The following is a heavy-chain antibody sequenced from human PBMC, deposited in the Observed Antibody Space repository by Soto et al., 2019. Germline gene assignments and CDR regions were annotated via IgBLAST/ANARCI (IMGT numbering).Heavy chain of an antibody. CDR2: VSHDGRNT. V-gene: IGHV3-30*18. CDR3: AKGGRQWLVTSDFNY. CDR1: GFTFSDYA. D-gene: IGHD6-19*01. J-gene: IGHJ4*02. Sequence: VQLVESGGGVVQPGRSLRLSCAASGFTFSDYAMHWVCQAPGKGLEWVAVVSHDGRNTHYADSVKGRFTISRDSSKNTVSVEMTSLRAEDTAVYYCAKGGRQWLVTSDFNYWGQGALVTVSS.